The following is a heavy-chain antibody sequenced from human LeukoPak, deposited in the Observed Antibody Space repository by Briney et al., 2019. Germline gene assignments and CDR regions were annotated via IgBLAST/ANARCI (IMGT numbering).Heavy chain of an antibody. D-gene: IGHD6-13*01. CDR2: IIPIFGTA. Sequence: SSVKVSCKASGGTFSSYAISWVRQAPGQGLEWMGRIIPIFGTANYAQKLQGRVTITTDASTSTAYMELSSLRSEDTAVYYCARDSRSGYSSSWYPNYYYYYYMDVWGKGTTVTVSS. J-gene: IGHJ6*03. CDR3: ARDSRSGYSSSWYPNYYYYYYMDV. V-gene: IGHV1-69*05. CDR1: GGTFSSYA.